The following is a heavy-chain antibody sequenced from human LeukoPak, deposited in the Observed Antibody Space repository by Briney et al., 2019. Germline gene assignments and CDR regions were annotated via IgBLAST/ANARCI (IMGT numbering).Heavy chain of an antibody. V-gene: IGHV1-69*13. J-gene: IGHJ5*02. CDR2: IIPIFGTA. CDR1: GGTFSSYA. D-gene: IGHD6-13*01. Sequence: SVKVSCKASGGTFSSYAISWVRQAPGQGLEWMGGIIPIFGTANYAQKFQGRVTITADESTSTAYMELSSLRSEDTAVYYCARLIAAAGTGRFVWFDPWGQGTLVTVSS. CDR3: ARLIAAAGTGRFVWFDP.